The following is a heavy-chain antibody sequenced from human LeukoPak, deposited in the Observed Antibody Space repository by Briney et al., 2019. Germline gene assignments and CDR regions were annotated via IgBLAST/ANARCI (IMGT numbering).Heavy chain of an antibody. D-gene: IGHD6-19*01. CDR2: IYHSGST. J-gene: IGHJ6*02. CDR1: GGSISSGNW. V-gene: IGHV4-4*02. CDR3: AREVISVAGYGMDV. Sequence: SETLSLTCAVSGGSISSGNWWSWVRQPPGKGLEWIGEIYHSGSTNYNPSFKSRITMSVDKSKNQLSLNLNSVIAADTAVYYCAREVISVAGYGMDVWGQGTTVTVSS.